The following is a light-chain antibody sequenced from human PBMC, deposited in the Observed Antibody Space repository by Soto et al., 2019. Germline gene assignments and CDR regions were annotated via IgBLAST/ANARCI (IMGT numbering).Light chain of an antibody. CDR1: QSVSTT. V-gene: IGKV3-20*01. J-gene: IGKJ1*01. Sequence: EVVMTQSPATLYVYPGQRASLSCRASQSVSTTVAWYHQKPGQAPRLLIYDASNRATGIPDRFSGSGSGTDFTLTIRRLEPEDFAVYYCQQYGSSGTFGQGTKVDIK. CDR3: QQYGSSGT. CDR2: DAS.